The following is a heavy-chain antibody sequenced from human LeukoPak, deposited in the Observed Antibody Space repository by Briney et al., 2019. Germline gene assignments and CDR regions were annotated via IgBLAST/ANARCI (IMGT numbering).Heavy chain of an antibody. Sequence: GGSLRLSCAASGFTFSSYWMHWVRQAPGKGLVWVSRIKSDGSTRYADSVKGRFTISRDNAKNTVSLQMSSLRADDTGVYYCARAPSEIGGYYPEYFRHWGQGTLVTVSP. V-gene: IGHV3-74*01. CDR3: ARAPSEIGGYYPEYFRH. D-gene: IGHD3-22*01. J-gene: IGHJ1*01. CDR1: GFTFSSYW. CDR2: IKSDGST.